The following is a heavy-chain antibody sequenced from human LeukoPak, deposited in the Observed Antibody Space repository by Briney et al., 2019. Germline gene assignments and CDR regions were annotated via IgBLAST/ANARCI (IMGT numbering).Heavy chain of an antibody. D-gene: IGHD6-13*01. J-gene: IGHJ4*02. CDR2: IFNTGNT. Sequence: PSETLSLTCSVSGGSINSHYWSWIRQPPGKRLEWIGYIFNTGNTNYNPSLGSRVTMSVDASRDQFFLRLSSVTAADTAIHYCATRPAGTSWYEVFDYWSQGTLVTVSS. CDR1: GGSINSHY. V-gene: IGHV4-59*11. CDR3: ATRPAGTSWYEVFDY.